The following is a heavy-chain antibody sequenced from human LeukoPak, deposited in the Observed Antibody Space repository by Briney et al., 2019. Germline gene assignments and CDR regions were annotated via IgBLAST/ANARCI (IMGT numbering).Heavy chain of an antibody. CDR2: ISWDGAAT. CDR3: AKGRCSSTSCWTYFDY. D-gene: IGHD2-2*01. V-gene: IGHV3-43*01. Sequence: GGSLRLSCAASGFTFDDYTMHWVRQAPGTGLEWVSLISWDGAATYYVDSVKGRFTISRDNSKNTLYLQMNSPRTEDTALYYCAKGRCSSTSCWTYFDYWGQGTLVTVSS. J-gene: IGHJ4*02. CDR1: GFTFDDYT.